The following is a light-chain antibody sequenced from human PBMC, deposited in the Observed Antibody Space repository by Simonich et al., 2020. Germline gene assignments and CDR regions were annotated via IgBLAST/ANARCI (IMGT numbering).Light chain of an antibody. CDR3: MQSIQLPHT. V-gene: IGKV2D-29*02. CDR1: QSLLHSDGKTY. Sequence: DIVMTQTPLSLSVTPGQPASISCKSSQSLLHSDGKTYLYWYLQKPGQSPQLLIYEVSTRLSGVPDRFSGSGSGTDFTLKISRVEAEDVGVYYCMQSIQLPHTFGQGTKLEIK. CDR2: EVS. J-gene: IGKJ2*01.